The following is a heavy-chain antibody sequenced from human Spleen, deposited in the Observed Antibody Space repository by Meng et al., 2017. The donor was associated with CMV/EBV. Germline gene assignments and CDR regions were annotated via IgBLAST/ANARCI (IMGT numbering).Heavy chain of an antibody. V-gene: IGHV3-48*04. CDR3: AKDGGYYSSDY. CDR1: GFSFIRYS. CDR2: IGSTGGAT. Sequence: GESLKISCTASGFSFIRYSMNWVRQAPGKGLEWVSYIGSTGGATYYADSVKGRFTISRENAKNSLYLQMSTLRAEDTAVYYCAKDGGYYSSDYWGLGTLVTVSS. D-gene: IGHD2-15*01. J-gene: IGHJ4*02.